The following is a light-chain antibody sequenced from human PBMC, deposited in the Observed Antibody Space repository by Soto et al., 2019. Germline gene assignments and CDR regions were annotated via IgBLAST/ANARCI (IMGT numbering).Light chain of an antibody. V-gene: IGKV3-20*01. J-gene: IGKJ1*01. Sequence: EIVLTQSPGTLSLSPGERATFSCRSSQSVSSSYLAWYQQKPGQAPRLLIYRTSNRATGIPDRFSGSGSGTDFTLTISRLEPEDFAVYWCQQYDSSPRTFGQGTKVDI. CDR3: QQYDSSPRT. CDR1: QSVSSSY. CDR2: RTS.